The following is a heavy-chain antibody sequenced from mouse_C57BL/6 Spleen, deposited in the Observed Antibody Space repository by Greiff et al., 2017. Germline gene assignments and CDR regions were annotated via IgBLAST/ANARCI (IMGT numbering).Heavy chain of an antibody. J-gene: IGHJ2*01. CDR1: GYTFTSYG. CDR2: IYPRSGNT. V-gene: IGHV1-81*01. D-gene: IGHD1-1*01. Sequence: VKLMESGAELARPGASVKLSCKASGYTFTSYGISWVKQRTGQGLEWIGEIYPRSGNTYYNEKFKGKATLTADKSSSTAYMELRSLTSEDSAVYFCARGGTTVVRDFDYWGQGTTLTVSS. CDR3: ARGGTTVVRDFDY.